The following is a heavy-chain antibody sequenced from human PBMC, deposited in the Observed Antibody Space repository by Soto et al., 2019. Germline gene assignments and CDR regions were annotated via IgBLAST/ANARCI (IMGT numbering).Heavy chain of an antibody. V-gene: IGHV3-23*01. CDR2: ISNDGGST. CDR3: AQRPGAFAV. Sequence: EVKLLESGGGLVQPGGSLRLSCVGSEFTFSMTWVRQAPGKGLEWVSMISNDGGSTYYADSVKGRFTISRYNSNNILYLQMNSLRAEDTAVYYCAQRPGAFAVWGQGTMVTVSS. J-gene: IGHJ3*01. CDR1: EFTFS.